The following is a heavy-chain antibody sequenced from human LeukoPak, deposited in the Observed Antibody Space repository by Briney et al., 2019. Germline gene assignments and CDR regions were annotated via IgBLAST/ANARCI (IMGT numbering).Heavy chain of an antibody. CDR2: IKQDGSEK. CDR3: ARDFSSSWYGVDY. Sequence: GGSLRLSCAASGFTLSSYWMSWVRQAPGKGREWVANIKQDGSEKYYVDSVKGRFTISRDNAKNSLYLQMNSLRAEDAAVYYCARDFSSSWYGVDYWGQGTLVTVSS. D-gene: IGHD6-13*01. V-gene: IGHV3-7*01. CDR1: GFTLSSYW. J-gene: IGHJ4*02.